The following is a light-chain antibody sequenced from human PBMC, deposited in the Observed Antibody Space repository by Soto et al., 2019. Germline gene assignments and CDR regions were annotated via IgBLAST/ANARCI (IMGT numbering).Light chain of an antibody. Sequence: DFQMTQSPSTLSASVGDRVTITCRASQNIRSRLAWFQQKPGKAPKLLIYDASSLESGVPQRFSGSGSGTEFTLTISSLQPADFATYYCQQYSDYPWTFGQGTKVDIK. J-gene: IGKJ1*01. V-gene: IGKV1-5*01. CDR3: QQYSDYPWT. CDR1: QNIRSR. CDR2: DAS.